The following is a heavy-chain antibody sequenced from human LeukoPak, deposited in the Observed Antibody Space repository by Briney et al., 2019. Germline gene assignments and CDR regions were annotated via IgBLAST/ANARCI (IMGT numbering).Heavy chain of an antibody. CDR1: GFTFSSYG. CDR3: AKVYSYGYGSNMGFDY. J-gene: IGHJ4*02. D-gene: IGHD5-18*01. Sequence: PGGSLRLSCAASGFTFSSYGMHCVRQAPGKGLEWVAVISYDGSNKYYADSVKGRFTISRDNSKNTLYLQMNSLRAEDTAVYYCAKVYSYGYGSNMGFDYWGQGTLVTVSS. CDR2: ISYDGSNK. V-gene: IGHV3-30*18.